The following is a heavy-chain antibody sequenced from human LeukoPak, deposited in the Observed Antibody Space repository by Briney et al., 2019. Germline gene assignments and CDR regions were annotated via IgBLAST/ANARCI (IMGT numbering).Heavy chain of an antibody. CDR1: GDSISSYY. V-gene: IGHV4-59*12. CDR3: AREAVAANVNDY. Sequence: SETLSLTCNVSGDSISSYYWSWIRQPPGKGLEWIGYIYYSGSTNYNPSLKSRVTISVDTSKNQFSLQLNSVTPEDTAVYYCAREAVAANVNDYWGQGTLVTVSS. J-gene: IGHJ4*02. CDR2: IYYSGST. D-gene: IGHD6-19*01.